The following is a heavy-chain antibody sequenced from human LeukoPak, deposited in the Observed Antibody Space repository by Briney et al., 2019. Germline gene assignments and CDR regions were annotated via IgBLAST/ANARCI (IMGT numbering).Heavy chain of an antibody. CDR1: GDTFTRYG. Sequence: GASVKVSCKASGDTFTRYGFSWVRQAPGQGLEWMGWISAYNGDTNYAQKLQGRVTMTTDTSTTTVYMGLRSLRSDDTAMYYCARDHSAASPSYWGQGTLVTVSS. V-gene: IGHV1-18*01. CDR3: ARDHSAASPSY. CDR2: ISAYNGDT. J-gene: IGHJ4*02. D-gene: IGHD6-13*01.